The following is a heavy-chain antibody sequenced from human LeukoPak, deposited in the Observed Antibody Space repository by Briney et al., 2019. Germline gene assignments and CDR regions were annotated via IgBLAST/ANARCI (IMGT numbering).Heavy chain of an antibody. V-gene: IGHV1-18*01. CDR2: ISAYNGNT. CDR3: ARDESSGSYYFDY. Sequence: ASVKVSCKASGYSFSSYGISWVRQAPGQGLEWMGWISAYNGNTKYAQKLQGRVTMTTDTSTSTAYMELRSLRSDDTAVYYCARDESSGSYYFDYWGQGTLSPSPQ. CDR1: GYSFSSYG. D-gene: IGHD1-26*01. J-gene: IGHJ4*02.